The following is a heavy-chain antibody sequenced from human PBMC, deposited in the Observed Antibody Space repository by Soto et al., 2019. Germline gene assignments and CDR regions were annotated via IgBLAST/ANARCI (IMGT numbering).Heavy chain of an antibody. J-gene: IGHJ4*02. CDR1: GFTFSSYS. Sequence: GGSLRLSCAASGFTFSSYSMNWVRQAPGKGLEWVSYISSSSSTIYYADSVKGRFTISRDNAKNSLYLQMNSLRAEDTAVYYCARGYQLLAGWTYYFDYWGQGTLVTVSS. CDR2: ISSSSSTI. D-gene: IGHD2-2*01. V-gene: IGHV3-48*01. CDR3: ARGYQLLAGWTYYFDY.